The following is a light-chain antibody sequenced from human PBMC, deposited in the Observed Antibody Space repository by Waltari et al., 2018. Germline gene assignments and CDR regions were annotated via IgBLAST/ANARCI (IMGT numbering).Light chain of an antibody. CDR3: QQYNSYHIFT. J-gene: IGKJ3*01. CDR2: KAS. CDR1: QNINSW. Sequence: DIQMTQSPSTLSASVGDRVTITCRASQNINSWLAWYQQNPRKAPKLLIYKASSLETGVPSRFSGSESGTEFTLTINSLQPDDFATYYCQQYNSYHIFTFGPGTKVEI. V-gene: IGKV1-5*03.